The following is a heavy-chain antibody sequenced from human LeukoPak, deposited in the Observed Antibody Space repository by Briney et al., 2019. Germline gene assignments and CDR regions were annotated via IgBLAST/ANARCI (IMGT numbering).Heavy chain of an antibody. D-gene: IGHD2-15*01. CDR1: VYTFTIYG. CDR2: ISAYNGNT. CDR3: ARDRAPRPRYCSGGSCYRRNWFDP. J-gene: IGHJ5*02. V-gene: IGHV1-18*01. Sequence: GASVKVSCKAPVYTFTIYGISWVRQAPGQGLEWMGWISAYNGNTNYAQKLQGRVTMTTDTSTSTAYMELRSPRSDDTAVYYCARDRAPRPRYCSGGSCYRRNWFDPWGQGTLVTVSS.